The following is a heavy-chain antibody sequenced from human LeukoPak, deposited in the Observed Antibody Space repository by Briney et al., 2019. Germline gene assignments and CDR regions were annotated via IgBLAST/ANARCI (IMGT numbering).Heavy chain of an antibody. CDR3: ARGVSYYDSSGYHNEYFQH. Sequence: SETLSLTCTVSGGSISSYYWSWIRQPPGKGLEWIGYIYYSGSTNYNPSLKSRVTISVDTSKNQFSLKLSSVTAADTAVYYCARGVSYYDSSGYHNEYFQHWGQGTLVTVSS. D-gene: IGHD3-22*01. CDR1: GGSISSYY. V-gene: IGHV4-59*08. CDR2: IYYSGST. J-gene: IGHJ1*01.